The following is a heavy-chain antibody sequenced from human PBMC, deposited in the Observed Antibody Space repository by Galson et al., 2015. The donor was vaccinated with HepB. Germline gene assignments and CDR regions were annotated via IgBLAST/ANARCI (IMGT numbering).Heavy chain of an antibody. CDR1: GYRFINNW. CDR2: IYPNDFET. D-gene: IGHD2-15*01. Sequence: QSGAEVKKPGESLRISCKGSGYRFINNWIGWVRQRPGKGLEWIGIIYPNDFETKYSPSLQGQVSFSVDKSLSTAYLQWSSLKASATATYYCARGYCSGKTCSGDFDLWGHGTLVTVSS. J-gene: IGHJ4*01. V-gene: IGHV5-51*03. CDR3: ARGYCSGKTCSGDFDL.